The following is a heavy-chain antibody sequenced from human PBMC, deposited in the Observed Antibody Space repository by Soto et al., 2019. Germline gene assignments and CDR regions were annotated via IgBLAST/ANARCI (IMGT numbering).Heavy chain of an antibody. V-gene: IGHV1-69*01. J-gene: IGHJ4*02. CDR3: ARWRGSSSSSLAY. CDR2: IIPIFGTS. Sequence: SVKVSCKASGGTFSSYAISWVRQAPGQGLEWMGGIIPIFGTSNYAQKFQGRVTITADESTSTAYMELSSLRSEDTAVYYCARWRGSSSSSLAYWGQGTLVTVSS. D-gene: IGHD6-6*01. CDR1: GGTFSSYA.